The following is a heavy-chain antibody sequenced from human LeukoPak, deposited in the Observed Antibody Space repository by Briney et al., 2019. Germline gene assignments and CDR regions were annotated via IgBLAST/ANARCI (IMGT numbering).Heavy chain of an antibody. Sequence: GGSLRLSCAVSGITLSNYGMSWVRQAPGKGLEWVAGISDSGGSTKYADSVKGGFTISRDNPRNTLHLQMNSMRAEDTAVYCGAKRGVVIRVILVGFHKEAYYFDSWGQGALVTVSS. V-gene: IGHV3-23*01. CDR2: ISDSGGST. D-gene: IGHD3-22*01. CDR3: AKRGVVIRVILVGFHKEAYYFDS. J-gene: IGHJ4*02. CDR1: GITLSNYG.